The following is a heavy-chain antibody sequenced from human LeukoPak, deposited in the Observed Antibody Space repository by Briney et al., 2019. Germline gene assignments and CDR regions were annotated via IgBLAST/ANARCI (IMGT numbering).Heavy chain of an antibody. J-gene: IGHJ3*02. D-gene: IGHD4-23*01. V-gene: IGHV3-74*01. CDR2: INSDGSST. CDR3: SSGNSHAFDI. Sequence: GGSLRLSCAASGFTFSSYWMHWVRQVPGKGLVRVSRINSDGSSTSYADSVKGRFTISRDNAKNTLYLQMNNLRAEDTAVYYCSSGNSHAFDIWGQGTMVTVSS. CDR1: GFTFSSYW.